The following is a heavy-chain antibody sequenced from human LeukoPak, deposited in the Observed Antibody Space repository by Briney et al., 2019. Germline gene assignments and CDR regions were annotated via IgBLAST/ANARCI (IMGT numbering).Heavy chain of an antibody. CDR1: GFTFSSYW. J-gene: IGHJ4*02. V-gene: IGHV3-7*01. Sequence: GGSLRLSCVASGFTFSSYWMSWVRQAPGKGLEWVANIKQDGSEKYYVDSVKGRFTISRDNAKNSLYLQMNSLRAEDTAAYYCARAKYSSSPDFDYWGQGTLVTVSS. D-gene: IGHD6-6*01. CDR3: ARAKYSSSPDFDY. CDR2: IKQDGSEK.